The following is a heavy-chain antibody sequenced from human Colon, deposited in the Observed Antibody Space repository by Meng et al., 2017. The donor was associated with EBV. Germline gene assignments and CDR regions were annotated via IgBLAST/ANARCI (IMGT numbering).Heavy chain of an antibody. CDR2: IYRGGGT. CDR3: ARVRVIPAAVGFDY. D-gene: IGHD2-2*01. J-gene: IGHJ4*02. V-gene: IGHV4-4*02. CDR1: GGSISNSDW. Sequence: QSQGSAPGLVCPLGTLSLTCAVSGGSISNSDWWSWVRQPPGKGLEWIGEIYRGGGTNYNPSFKSRVTISVDTSNNHFSLKLSYVTAADTAVYYCARVRVIPAAVGFDYWGQGTLVTVSS.